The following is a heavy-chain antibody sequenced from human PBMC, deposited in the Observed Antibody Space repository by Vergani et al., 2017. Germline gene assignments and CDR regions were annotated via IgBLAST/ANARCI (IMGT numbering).Heavy chain of an antibody. D-gene: IGHD3-3*01. Sequence: QVQLVESGGGVVQPGRSLRLSCAASGFTFSSYGMHWVRQAPGKGLEWVAVIWYDGSNKYYADSVKGRFTISRDTSKNTLYLQMNSLRAEDTAVYYCARGGRSTDYDLSGGEAGDYYRDVWGKGTTVTVSS. J-gene: IGHJ6*03. CDR1: GFTFSSYG. V-gene: IGHV3-33*01. CDR2: IWYDGSNK. CDR3: ARGGRSTDYDLSGGEAGDYYRDV.